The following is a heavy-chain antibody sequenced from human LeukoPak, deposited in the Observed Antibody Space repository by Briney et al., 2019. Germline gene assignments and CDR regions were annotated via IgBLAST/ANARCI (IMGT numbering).Heavy chain of an antibody. J-gene: IGHJ6*03. CDR2: INHSGST. V-gene: IGHV4-34*01. D-gene: IGHD6-19*01. CDR3: ANLSSGWYAETYYYYYMDA. CDR1: GGSFSGYY. Sequence: SETLSLTCAVYGGSFSGYYWSWIRQPPGKGLEWIGEINHSGSTNYNPSLKSRVTISVDTSKNQFSLKLTSVIAADTAVYYCANLSSGWYAETYYYYYMDAWGKGTTVTVSS.